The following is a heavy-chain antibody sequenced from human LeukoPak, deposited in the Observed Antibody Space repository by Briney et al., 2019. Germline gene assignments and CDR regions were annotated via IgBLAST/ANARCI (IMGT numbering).Heavy chain of an antibody. V-gene: IGHV3-9*01. J-gene: IGHJ5*02. CDR1: GFTFDDYA. Sequence: GGSLRLSCAASGFTFDDYAMHWVRQAPGKGLEWVSGISWNSGSIGYADSVEGRFTISRDNAKNSLYLQMNSLRAEDTALYYCAGGSGWYILGNWFDPWGQGTLVTVSS. CDR3: AGGSGWYILGNWFDP. CDR2: ISWNSGSI. D-gene: IGHD6-19*01.